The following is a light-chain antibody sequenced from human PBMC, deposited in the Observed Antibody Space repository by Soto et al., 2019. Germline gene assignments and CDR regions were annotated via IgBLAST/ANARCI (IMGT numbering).Light chain of an antibody. J-gene: IGKJ5*01. Sequence: EIVLTQYPGTLALSPGDRATLSCRASQSVSSSYLAWYQQKPGQAPSLPIYGASSRATGIPDRFSGSGSGTDVTSTIRRLEPEDWAEDHGQQYGSSPITVGKGTRREIK. V-gene: IGKV3-20*01. CDR3: QQYGSSPIT. CDR2: GAS. CDR1: QSVSSSY.